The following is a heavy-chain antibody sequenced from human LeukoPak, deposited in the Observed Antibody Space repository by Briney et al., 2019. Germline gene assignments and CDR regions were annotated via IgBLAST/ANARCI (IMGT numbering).Heavy chain of an antibody. CDR3: ARDYCTSTTCPNWFDP. V-gene: IGHV4-30-4*07. CDR1: GGSISSGGYS. J-gene: IGHJ5*02. CDR2: IFRTGTT. D-gene: IGHD2-2*01. Sequence: NSSETLSLTCGVSGGSISSGGYSWSWIRQPPGKAPEWIGYIFRTGTTYYNPSLKSRVTISIDTSKNQFSLRLRSVTAADTAVYYCARDYCTSTTCPNWFDPWGQGTLVTVSS.